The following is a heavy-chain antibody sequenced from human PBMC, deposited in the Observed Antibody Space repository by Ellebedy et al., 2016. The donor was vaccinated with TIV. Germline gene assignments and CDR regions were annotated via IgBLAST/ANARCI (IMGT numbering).Heavy chain of an antibody. V-gene: IGHV5-51*01. Sequence: GGSLRLSCKGSGYSFSNYWIGWVRQMPGKGLEWMGIIHPGDSDTKYSPSFEGQVTISADKSISTAYLQWSSLRASDTAMYYCARVEQQLGRRPLVWFDPWGQGTLVTVSS. D-gene: IGHD6-13*01. CDR2: IHPGDSDT. CDR3: ARVEQQLGRRPLVWFDP. CDR1: GYSFSNYW. J-gene: IGHJ5*02.